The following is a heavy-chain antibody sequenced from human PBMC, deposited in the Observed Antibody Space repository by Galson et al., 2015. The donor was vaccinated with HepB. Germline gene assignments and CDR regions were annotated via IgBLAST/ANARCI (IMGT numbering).Heavy chain of an antibody. CDR3: ARERRTGFTYYGMDV. V-gene: IGHV1-69*13. Sequence: SVKVSCKASGGTFSSHAISWVRQAPGQGLEWMGGIITVFGTPKYAQKFQGRVTVTADASTNTAYMDLSSLRSEDTAVYYCARERRTGFTYYGMDVWGQGTTVTVSS. D-gene: IGHD3-10*01. CDR1: GGTFSSHA. CDR2: IITVFGTP. J-gene: IGHJ6*02.